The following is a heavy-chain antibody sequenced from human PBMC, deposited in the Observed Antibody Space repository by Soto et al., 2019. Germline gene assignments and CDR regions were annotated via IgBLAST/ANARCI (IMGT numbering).Heavy chain of an antibody. CDR2: ISGSGGST. CDR3: AKDEVEFNILTGSFDS. D-gene: IGHD3-9*01. V-gene: IGHV3-23*01. Sequence: EVQLLESGGGLVQPGGSLRLSCAASRFTFSTYAMSWVRQAPGKGLEWVSTISGSGGSTYYADSVKGRFTISRDNSKNTMYLQMDSLRAEDTAVYYCAKDEVEFNILTGSFDSWGQGTLVTVSS. CDR1: RFTFSTYA. J-gene: IGHJ4*02.